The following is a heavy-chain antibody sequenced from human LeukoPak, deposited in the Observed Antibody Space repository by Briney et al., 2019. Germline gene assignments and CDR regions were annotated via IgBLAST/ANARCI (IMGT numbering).Heavy chain of an antibody. CDR2: IYHSGST. V-gene: IGHV4-61*08. J-gene: IGHJ3*02. CDR3: ARFDSSDRHDTFDI. Sequence: SETLSLTCTVSGGSISSGGYYWSWIRQPPGKGLEWIGYIYHSGSTNYNPSLKSRVTISVDTSKNQFSLKLSSVTAADTAVYYCARFDSSDRHDTFDIWGQGTIVTVSS. CDR1: GGSISSGGYY. D-gene: IGHD3-22*01.